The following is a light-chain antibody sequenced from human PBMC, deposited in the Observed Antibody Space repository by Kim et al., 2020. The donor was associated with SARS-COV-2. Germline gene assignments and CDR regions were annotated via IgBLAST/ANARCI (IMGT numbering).Light chain of an antibody. J-gene: IGLJ2*01. CDR2: DDN. CDR3: AAWDDSLNGVA. V-gene: IGLV1-44*01. CDR1: LSNVGRKN. Sequence: GQRYTTTCTCTLSNVGRKNVIWWKQEPGTAPRLLIFDDNQRPSGVPARFSGSKSGTTASLTISGLQSEDEADYYCAAWDDSLNGVAFGGGTQLTVL.